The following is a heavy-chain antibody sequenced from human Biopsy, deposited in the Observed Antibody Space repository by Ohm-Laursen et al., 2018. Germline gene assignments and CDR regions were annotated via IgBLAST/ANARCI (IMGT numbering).Heavy chain of an antibody. J-gene: IGHJ4*02. V-gene: IGHV4-61*01. CDR2: IYSGGNT. CDR1: GYSIIPSGPEN. CDR3: ARGMRTTGWPYFDY. Sequence: SETLSLTCSLSGYSIIPSGPENWRWIRQPPGQGLRYIGFIYSGGNTNYNPSLRSRATMSVDTSKNQFSLRLNSVTAADTAVYYCARGMRTTGWPYFDYWGQGILVTVSS. D-gene: IGHD2/OR15-2a*01.